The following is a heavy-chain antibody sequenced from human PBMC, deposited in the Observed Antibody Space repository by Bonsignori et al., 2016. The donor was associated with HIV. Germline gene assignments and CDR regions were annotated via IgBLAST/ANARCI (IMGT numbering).Heavy chain of an antibody. CDR2: IYSGGSST. V-gene: IGHV3-23*03. Sequence: WIRQPPGKGLEWVSVIYSGGSSTYYADSVKGRFTISRDNSKNTLYLQMNSLRAEDTAVYYCATVDTAMGPDAFDIWGQGTMVTVSS. CDR3: ATVDTAMGPDAFDI. D-gene: IGHD5-18*01. J-gene: IGHJ3*02.